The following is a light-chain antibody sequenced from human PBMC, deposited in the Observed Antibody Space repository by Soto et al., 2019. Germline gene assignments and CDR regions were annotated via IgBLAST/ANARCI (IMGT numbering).Light chain of an antibody. CDR1: QNVANW. CDR2: DSS. V-gene: IGKV1-5*01. J-gene: IGKJ4*02. Sequence: DIQMTQSPSTLSASVGDRVTITCRASQNVANWVAWYHQKPGKAPKFLIYDSSNLESGVPSRFCGRGSGKEFNLTICSLRADDFATYYFQRTNSNSRTFGDGTRVEF. CDR3: QRTNSNSRT.